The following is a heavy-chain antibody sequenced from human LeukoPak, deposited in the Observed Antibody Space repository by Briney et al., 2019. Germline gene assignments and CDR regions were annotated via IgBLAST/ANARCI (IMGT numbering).Heavy chain of an antibody. CDR1: GGTFSSYA. CDR2: ISAYNGNT. CDR3: ARGDYGDYHFDY. Sequence: ASVKVSCKASGGTFSSYAISWVRQAPGQGLEWMGWISAYNGNTNYAQKLQGRVTMTTDTSTSTAYMELRSLRSDDTAVYYCARGDYGDYHFDYWGQGTLVTVSS. V-gene: IGHV1-18*01. D-gene: IGHD4-17*01. J-gene: IGHJ4*02.